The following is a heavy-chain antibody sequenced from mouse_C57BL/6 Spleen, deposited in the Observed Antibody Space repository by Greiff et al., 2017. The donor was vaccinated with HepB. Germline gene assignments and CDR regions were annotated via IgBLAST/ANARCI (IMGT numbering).Heavy chain of an antibody. J-gene: IGHJ4*01. CDR1: GYAFSSYW. CDR2: IYPGDGDT. V-gene: IGHV1-80*01. Sequence: VQLQQSGAELVKPGASVKISCKASGYAFSSYWMNWVKQRPGKGLEWIGQIYPGDGDTNYNGKFKGKATLTADKSSSTAYMQLSSLTSEDSAVYFCASTGRSEYYYAMDYWGQGTSVTVSS. CDR3: ASTGRSEYYYAMDY. D-gene: IGHD4-1*01.